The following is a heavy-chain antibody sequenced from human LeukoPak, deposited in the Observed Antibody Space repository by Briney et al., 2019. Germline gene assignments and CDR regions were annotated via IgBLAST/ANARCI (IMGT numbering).Heavy chain of an antibody. V-gene: IGHV3-43*02. CDR1: GFIFDDYA. Sequence: GGSLRLSCAASGFIFDDYAMHWVRQAPGKGLEWVCLISGDGGSTYFADSVKGRFTISRDNSKNSLYLQMNSLRTEDTAFYYCAKDSAIVSSSYSYNWFDFWGQGTLVTVSS. J-gene: IGHJ5*01. CDR3: AKDSAIVSSSYSYNWFDF. D-gene: IGHD3-22*01. CDR2: ISGDGGST.